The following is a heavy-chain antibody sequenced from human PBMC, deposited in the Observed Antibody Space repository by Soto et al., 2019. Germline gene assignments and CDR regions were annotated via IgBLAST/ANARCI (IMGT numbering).Heavy chain of an antibody. CDR2: VFPGDSDT. D-gene: IGHD3-3*01. CDR3: ARRGAFDAHWSGSNGGFDY. Sequence: PGESLKISCQTSGYAFANYWIGWVRQMPGKGLEWMGIVFPGDSDTRESPFFKGQVTISVDRSINTAYLQWRSLKASDTAMYYCARRGAFDAHWSGSNGGFDYWGQGTMVTVSS. J-gene: IGHJ4*02. CDR1: GYAFANYW. V-gene: IGHV5-51*01.